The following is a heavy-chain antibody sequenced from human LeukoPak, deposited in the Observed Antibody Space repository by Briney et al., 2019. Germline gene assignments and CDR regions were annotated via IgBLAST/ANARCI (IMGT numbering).Heavy chain of an antibody. J-gene: IGHJ4*02. CDR2: ISSDGSNK. CDR3: ARGRYSSSWLDY. V-gene: IGHV3-30-3*01. Sequence: QPGGSLRLSCAASGFTSSSYSMHWVRQAPGRGLEWVAFISSDGSNKYIADSVKGRFTISRDNSKNTLYLQMNSLRSEDTAVYYCARGRYSSSWLDYRGQGTLVTVSS. CDR1: GFTSSSYS. D-gene: IGHD6-13*01.